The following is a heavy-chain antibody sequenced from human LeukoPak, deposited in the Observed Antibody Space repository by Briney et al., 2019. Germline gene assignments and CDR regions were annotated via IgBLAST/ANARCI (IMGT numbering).Heavy chain of an antibody. V-gene: IGHV3-30*04. Sequence: GSLRLSCAASGFTFSTYAMHWVRQAPGKGLEWVAVISYDGSDKYYADSVRGRFTISRDNSKSTLYLQMNTLRAEDTAVYYCAKDVRRVPNTFPYWGQGTLVTVSS. D-gene: IGHD2/OR15-2a*01. J-gene: IGHJ4*02. CDR1: GFTFSTYA. CDR2: ISYDGSDK. CDR3: AKDVRRVPNTFPY.